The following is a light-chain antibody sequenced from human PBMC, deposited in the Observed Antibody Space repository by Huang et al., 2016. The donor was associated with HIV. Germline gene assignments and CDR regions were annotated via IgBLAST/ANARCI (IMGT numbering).Light chain of an antibody. CDR2: KAA. CDR1: QSLVHSDGNTY. CDR3: MQGTQWPPT. Sequence: EVVIIQSPLSLPVTLGQSASISCRSSQSLVHSDGNTYLNWFLQRPGHSPSRLIYKAANRDSGVPDRFSGSGSDTDFTLEISGVEAEDVGVYYCMQGTQWPPTFGQGTKVEV. J-gene: IGKJ1*01. V-gene: IGKV2-30*02.